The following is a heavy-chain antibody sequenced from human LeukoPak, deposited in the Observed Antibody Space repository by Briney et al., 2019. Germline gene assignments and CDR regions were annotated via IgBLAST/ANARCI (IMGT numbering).Heavy chain of an antibody. D-gene: IGHD5-12*01. CDR3: ARDSADISV. J-gene: IGHJ6*04. Sequence: GGSLRLSCATSGFTFSTYWMHWVRRGPGKGLVWVSRTNPDGSSTSYADSVKGRFTISRDNAKNTVYLMNSLRAEDTAVYYCARDSADISVWGKGTTVTVSS. CDR1: GFTFSTYW. CDR2: TNPDGSST. V-gene: IGHV3-74*01.